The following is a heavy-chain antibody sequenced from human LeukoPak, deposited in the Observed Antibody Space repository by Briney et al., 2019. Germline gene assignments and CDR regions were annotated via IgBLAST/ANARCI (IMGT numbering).Heavy chain of an antibody. D-gene: IGHD3-10*01. V-gene: IGHV4-34*01. CDR1: GGSFSGYY. CDR2: INHSGST. J-gene: IGHJ4*02. CDR3: ARSVGRELLWSGELLD. Sequence: PSETLSLTCAVYGGSFSGYYWSWIRQPPGKGLEWIGEINHSGSTNYNPSLKSRVTISVDTSKNQFSLKLSSVTAADTAVYYCARSVGRELLWSGELLDWGQGTLVTVSS.